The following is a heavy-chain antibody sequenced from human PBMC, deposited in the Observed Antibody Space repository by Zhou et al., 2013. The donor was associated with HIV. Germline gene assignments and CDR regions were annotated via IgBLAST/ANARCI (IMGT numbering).Heavy chain of an antibody. CDR1: GYSINNFG. Sequence: QVQLVQSGAEVKKPGASVKVSCKASGYSINNFGISWVRQAPGQRLEWMGGIIPIFGTANYAQKFQGRVTITTDESTSTAYMELSSLRSEDTAVYYCARRSGRGWFDPWGQGTLVTVSS. CDR3: ARRSGRGWFDP. V-gene: IGHV1-69*05. CDR2: IIPIFGTA. J-gene: IGHJ5*02. D-gene: IGHD1-26*01.